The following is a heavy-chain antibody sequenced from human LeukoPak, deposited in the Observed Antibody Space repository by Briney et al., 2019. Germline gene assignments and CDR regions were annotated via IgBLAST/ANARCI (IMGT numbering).Heavy chain of an antibody. CDR1: GGSISSSRYY. Sequence: SETLSLTCTVSGGSISSSRYYWGWIRQPPGKGLEWIGSISSTGSAYYNPSLKSRVTISVDMSENQFSLKLTSVTAADMAVYYYASHPRDWFDPWGQGTLVTVSS. V-gene: IGHV4-39*01. J-gene: IGHJ5*02. CDR3: ASHPRDWFDP. CDR2: ISSTGSA.